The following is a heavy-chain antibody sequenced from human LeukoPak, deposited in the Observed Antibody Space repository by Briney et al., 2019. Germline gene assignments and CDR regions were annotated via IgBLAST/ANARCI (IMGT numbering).Heavy chain of an antibody. V-gene: IGHV3-13*01. D-gene: IGHD5-24*01. CDR2: IGTAGDT. CDR1: GFTFSSYD. CDR3: ARVVFPGWLHQNWYFDL. J-gene: IGHJ2*01. Sequence: PGGSLRLSCAASGFTFSSYDMHWVRQATGKGLEWVSAIGTAGDTYYPGSVKGRFTISRENAKNSLYLQMNSLRAGDTAVYYCARVVFPGWLHQNWYFDLWGRGTLVTVSS.